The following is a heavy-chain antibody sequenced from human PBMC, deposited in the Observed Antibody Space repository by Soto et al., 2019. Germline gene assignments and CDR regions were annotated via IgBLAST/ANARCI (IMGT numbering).Heavy chain of an antibody. CDR2: INPSGGST. J-gene: IGHJ6*02. Sequence: ASVKVSCKASGYTFTSYYMHWVRQAPGQGLEWMGIINPSGGSTSYAQKFQGRVTMTRDTSTSTVYMELSSLRSEDTAVYYCARDLIYGDYEGYYYGMDVWGQGTTVTVSS. D-gene: IGHD4-17*01. CDR1: GYTFTSYY. CDR3: ARDLIYGDYEGYYYGMDV. V-gene: IGHV1-46*01.